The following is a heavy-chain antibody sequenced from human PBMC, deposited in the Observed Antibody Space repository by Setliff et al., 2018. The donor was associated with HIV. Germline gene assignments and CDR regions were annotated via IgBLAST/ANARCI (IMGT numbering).Heavy chain of an antibody. Sequence: ASVKVSCKASGYTFTSYDINWVRRATGQGLEWMGWMNPNSGNTGYAQKFQGRVTMTRNTSISTAYMELRSLRSEDTAVYYCARFPVLGGMDVWGQGTTVTVSS. CDR3: ARFPVLGGMDV. CDR2: MNPNSGNT. V-gene: IGHV1-8*02. J-gene: IGHJ6*02. CDR1: GYTFTSYD. D-gene: IGHD1-20*01.